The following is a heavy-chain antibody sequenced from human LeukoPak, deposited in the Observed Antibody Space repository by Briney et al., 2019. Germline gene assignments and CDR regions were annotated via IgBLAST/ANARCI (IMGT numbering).Heavy chain of an antibody. Sequence: ASVKVSCKASGYTLTSYYMHWVRQAPGQGLEWMGIINPSGGSTSYAQKFQGRVTMTRDTSTSTVYMELSSLRSEDTAVYYCATNKIKYSSSSYYYYGMDVWGQGTTVTVSS. J-gene: IGHJ6*02. CDR2: INPSGGST. D-gene: IGHD6-6*01. V-gene: IGHV1-46*01. CDR3: ATNKIKYSSSSYYYYGMDV. CDR1: GYTLTSYY.